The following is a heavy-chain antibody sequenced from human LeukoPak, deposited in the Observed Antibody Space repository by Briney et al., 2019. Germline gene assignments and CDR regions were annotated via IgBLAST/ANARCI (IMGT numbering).Heavy chain of an antibody. CDR3: AKDLSNVLRFLESYGMDV. Sequence: GGSLRLSCAASGFTFSSYAMGWVRQAPGKGLEWVSAISGSGGSTYYADSVKGRFTISRDNSKNTLYLQMNSLRAEDTAVYYCAKDLSNVLRFLESYGMDVWGQGTTITVSS. J-gene: IGHJ6*02. CDR1: GFTFSSYA. CDR2: ISGSGGST. V-gene: IGHV3-23*01. D-gene: IGHD3-3*01.